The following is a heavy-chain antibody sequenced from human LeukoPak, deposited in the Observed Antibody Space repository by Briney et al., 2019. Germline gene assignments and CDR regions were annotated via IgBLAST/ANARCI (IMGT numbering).Heavy chain of an antibody. CDR2: ISHSGST. Sequence: PSETLSLTCTVSGASISSHYWNWIRPPPGKGLEWIGYISHSGSTKYNPSLNSRLTISADMSKNQISLNLTSVTAADTAVYYCARSYGDYSWFDPWGRGTLVTVSS. D-gene: IGHD4-17*01. J-gene: IGHJ5*02. CDR3: ARSYGDYSWFDP. CDR1: GASISSHY. V-gene: IGHV4-59*11.